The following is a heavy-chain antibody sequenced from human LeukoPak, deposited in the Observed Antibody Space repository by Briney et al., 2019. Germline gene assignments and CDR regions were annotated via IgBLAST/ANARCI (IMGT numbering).Heavy chain of an antibody. Sequence: PGGSLRLSCAASGFAVSSNYMNRVRQAPGKGLKWVSIIYSGGGTYCANSVRGRFTISRDNSKNTLYLQMNSLRDEDTAVYYCARGGYYYDSSGYYHDAFDIWGQGTMVTVSS. V-gene: IGHV3-53*01. CDR1: GFAVSSNY. CDR3: ARGGYYYDSSGYYHDAFDI. J-gene: IGHJ3*02. D-gene: IGHD3-22*01. CDR2: IYSGGGT.